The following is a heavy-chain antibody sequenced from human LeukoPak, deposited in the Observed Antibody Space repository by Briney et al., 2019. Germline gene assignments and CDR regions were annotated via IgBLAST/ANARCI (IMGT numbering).Heavy chain of an antibody. CDR2: IYYSGST. J-gene: IGHJ4*02. CDR1: GGSISSYY. D-gene: IGHD3-22*01. Sequence: SETLSLTCTVSGGSISSYYWSWIRQPPGKGLEWIGYIYYSGSTNYNPSLKSRVTISVDTSKSQFSLKLSSVTAADTAVYYCARDSDSSGYYWDYWGQGTLVTVSS. V-gene: IGHV4-59*01. CDR3: ARDSDSSGYYWDY.